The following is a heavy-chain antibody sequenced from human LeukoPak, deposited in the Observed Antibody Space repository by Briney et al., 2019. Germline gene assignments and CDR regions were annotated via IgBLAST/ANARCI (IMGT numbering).Heavy chain of an antibody. D-gene: IGHD4-17*01. J-gene: IGHJ4*02. CDR2: IYYSGST. Sequence: SETLSLTCAVYGGSFSGYYWSWIRRPPGKGLEWIGYIYYSGSTDYNPSLKSRVTISVDRSKNQFSLKLSSVTAADTAVYYCATTNRDNFGDYFFDYWGQGTLVTVSS. CDR1: GGSFSGYY. CDR3: ATTNRDNFGDYFFDY. V-gene: IGHV4-59*01.